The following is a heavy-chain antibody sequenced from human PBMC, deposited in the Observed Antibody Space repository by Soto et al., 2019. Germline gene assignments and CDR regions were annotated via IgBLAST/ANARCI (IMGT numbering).Heavy chain of an antibody. CDR1: GDSITSYY. D-gene: IGHD3-10*01. Sequence: SETLSLTCTVSGDSITSYYWSWIRQPPGKGLEWIGYAYYSGTTNYSPSFKSRVTISVDTSKNHFSLQLSSVTAADTAVYYCARVGGDSGSYQVDYWGQGTLVTVSS. CDR3: ARVGGDSGSYQVDY. J-gene: IGHJ4*02. CDR2: AYYSGTT. V-gene: IGHV4-59*01.